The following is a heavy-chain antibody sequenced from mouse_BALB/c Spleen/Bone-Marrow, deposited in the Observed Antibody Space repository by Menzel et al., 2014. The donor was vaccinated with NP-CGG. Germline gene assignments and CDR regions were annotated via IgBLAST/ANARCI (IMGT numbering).Heavy chain of an antibody. D-gene: IGHD2-4*01. CDR3: ARGGELRPWFAY. CDR2: ISSGGNS. V-gene: IGHV5-6-5*01. Sequence: EVQRVESGGGLVKPGGSLKLSCAASGFTFSSYAMSWVRQTPEKRLEWVASISSGGNSYYPDSMKGRFTISRDNARNILYLQMSSLRPEDTAMYYCARGGELRPWFAYWGQGTLVTVSA. CDR1: GFTFSSYA. J-gene: IGHJ3*01.